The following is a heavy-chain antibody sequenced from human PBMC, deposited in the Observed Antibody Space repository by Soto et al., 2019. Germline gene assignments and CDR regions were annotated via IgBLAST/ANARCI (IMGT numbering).Heavy chain of an antibody. V-gene: IGHV3-23*01. CDR1: GFTFSSYA. J-gene: IGHJ6*03. CDR2: ISGSGGST. CDR3: AKGHSGYDYIHYMDV. Sequence: GGSLRLSCAASGFTFSSYAMSWVRQAPGKGLEWVSAISGSGGSTYYADSMKGRFTISRDNSKNTLYLQMNSLRTEDTAVYYCAKGHSGYDYIHYMDVWGKGTTVTVSS. D-gene: IGHD5-12*01.